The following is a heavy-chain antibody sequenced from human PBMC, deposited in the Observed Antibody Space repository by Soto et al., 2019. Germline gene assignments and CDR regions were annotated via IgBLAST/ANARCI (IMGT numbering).Heavy chain of an antibody. D-gene: IGHD3-3*02. Sequence: QVQLQESGPGLVKPSETLSLTCTVSGGSISSYYWSWIRQPPGKGLEWIGYIYYSGSTNYNPSLRSQATHSVAPSKNQSSLKLSSVTAADTAVYYCARNAKLVNFDYWGQGPLVPVSS. V-gene: IGHV4-59*01. CDR3: ARNAKLVNFDY. CDR1: GGSISSYY. J-gene: IGHJ4*02. CDR2: IYYSGST.